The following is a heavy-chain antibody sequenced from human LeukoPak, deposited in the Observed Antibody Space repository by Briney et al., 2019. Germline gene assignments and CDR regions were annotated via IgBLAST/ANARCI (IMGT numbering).Heavy chain of an antibody. CDR2: ISAYNGNT. J-gene: IGHJ4*02. D-gene: IGHD5-18*01. V-gene: IGHV1-18*01. CDR1: GYTFTSYG. CDR3: ARGYVDTAMAHFGY. Sequence: GASVKVSCKASGYTFTSYGISWVRQASGQGLEWMGWISAYNGNTNYAQKLQGRVTMTTDTSTSTAYMELRSLRSDDTAVYYCARGYVDTAMAHFGYWGQGTLVTVSS.